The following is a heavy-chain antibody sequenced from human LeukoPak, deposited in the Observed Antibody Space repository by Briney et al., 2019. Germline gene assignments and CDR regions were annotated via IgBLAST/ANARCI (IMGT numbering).Heavy chain of an antibody. V-gene: IGHV4-34*01. CDR1: GGSFSGYY. CDR3: ARGLTTVTTSNAFDI. Sequence: PSETLSLTCAVYGGSFSGYYWSWIRQPPGKGLGWIGEINHSGSTNYNPSLKSRVTTSVDTSKNQFSLKLSSVTAADTAVCYCARGLTTVTTSNAFDIWGQGTMVTVSS. CDR2: INHSGST. D-gene: IGHD4-17*01. J-gene: IGHJ3*02.